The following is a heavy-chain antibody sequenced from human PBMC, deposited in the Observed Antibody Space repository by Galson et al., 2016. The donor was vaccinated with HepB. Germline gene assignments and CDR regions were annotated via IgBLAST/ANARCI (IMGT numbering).Heavy chain of an antibody. V-gene: IGHV2-5*02. D-gene: IGHD3-10*01. Sequence: PALVKPTQTLTLTCTFSAVSLNTRGVGVGWIRQPPGKALEWLALIYWDNDKKYTESLKSRLTITKDTSRNQVVLTMTNMDPVDTATYYCAREYGSGPLDVWGTGTTVTVSS. CDR3: AREYGSGPLDV. J-gene: IGHJ6*04. CDR2: IYWDNDK. CDR1: AVSLNTRGVG.